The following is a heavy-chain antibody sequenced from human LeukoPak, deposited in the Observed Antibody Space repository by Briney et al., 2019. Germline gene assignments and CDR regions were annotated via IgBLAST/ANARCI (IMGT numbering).Heavy chain of an antibody. CDR3: ARAASGWYGLFEK. Sequence: VKPSETLSLTCTVSGDSISSNGYYWSWIRQSPRKGLEWIGYIYYTGSTNYNPSLKRRVTISAATSKNQYSLKLTSVTAEDTAVYYCARAASGWYGLFEKWGQGALVTVSS. J-gene: IGHJ4*02. CDR2: IYYTGST. CDR1: GDSISSNGYY. D-gene: IGHD6-19*01. V-gene: IGHV4-61*08.